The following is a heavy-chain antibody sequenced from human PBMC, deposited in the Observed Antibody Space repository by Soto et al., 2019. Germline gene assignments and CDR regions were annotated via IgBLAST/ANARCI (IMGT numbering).Heavy chain of an antibody. J-gene: IGHJ6*03. Sequence: GGSLRLSCAASGFTFSNYWMSWVRQAPGKGLEWVANIKQDGSEKYYVDSLKGRFTISRDNAKNSLYLQMNSLRAEDTAVYYCARVDRADYSNYYYYHMDVWGKGTTVTVSS. CDR1: GFTFSNYW. CDR2: IKQDGSEK. V-gene: IGHV3-7*01. CDR3: ARVDRADYSNYYYYHMDV. D-gene: IGHD4-4*01.